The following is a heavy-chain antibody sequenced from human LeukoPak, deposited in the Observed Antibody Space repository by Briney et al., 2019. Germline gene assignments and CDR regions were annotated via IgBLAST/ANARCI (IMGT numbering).Heavy chain of an antibody. CDR2: IKGDERST. CDR3: VRGQLWSYYHDY. Sequence: GGSLRLSCAASGFTFSSYWLHWVRQAPGKGLVWVSRIKGDERSTNYADSVKGRFTISRDNAKNTVYLEMNSLRAEDTAVYYCVRGQLWSYYHDYWGQGTLVAVSS. D-gene: IGHD5-18*01. J-gene: IGHJ4*02. V-gene: IGHV3-74*01. CDR1: GFTFSSYW.